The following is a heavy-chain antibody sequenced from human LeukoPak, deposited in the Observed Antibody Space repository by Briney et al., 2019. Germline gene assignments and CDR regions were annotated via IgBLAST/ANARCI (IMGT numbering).Heavy chain of an antibody. J-gene: IGHJ3*02. CDR2: ISGSGSST. CDR3: ARATGCSSTSCYMAVIVGATAKDAFDI. D-gene: IGHD2-2*02. CDR1: GFTFSSYA. Sequence: GGSLRLSCAASGFTFSSYAMSWVRQAPGKGLEWVSTISGSGSSTYYADSVKGRFTISRDNSKNTLYLQMNSLRAEDTAVYYCARATGCSSTSCYMAVIVGATAKDAFDIWGQGTMVTVSS. V-gene: IGHV3-23*01.